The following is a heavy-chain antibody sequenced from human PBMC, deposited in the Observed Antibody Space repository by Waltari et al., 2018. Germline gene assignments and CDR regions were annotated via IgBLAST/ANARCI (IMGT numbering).Heavy chain of an antibody. Sequence: EVQLLESGGGLIPPGGSLTLSCAASGFTFHNYAMNWIRQAPGKGLGLVSVIYSGRGSYYADAVKGRFTISRDNSKNTLYLQMSSLRLEDTAVYYCVKETAYGYYFDNWGQGTLVSVSS. CDR2: IYSGRGS. V-gene: IGHV3-23*03. CDR3: VKETAYGYYFDN. CDR1: GFTFHNYA. D-gene: IGHD3-10*01. J-gene: IGHJ4*02.